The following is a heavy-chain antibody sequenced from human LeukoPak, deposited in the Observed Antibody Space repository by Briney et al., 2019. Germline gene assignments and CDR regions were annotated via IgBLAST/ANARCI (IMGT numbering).Heavy chain of an antibody. CDR3: ARAVYSSSALNY. J-gene: IGHJ4*02. CDR2: NYYSGIT. CDR1: GTSINSYY. D-gene: IGHD6-13*01. Sequence: PSETLSLTCSFSGTSINSYYWSWIRQPPGKGLEWIGYNYYSGITNYNPSLKSRVTISVDTSKNQFSLKLSSVTAADTAVYHCARAVYSSSALNYWGQGTLVTVSS. V-gene: IGHV4-59*01.